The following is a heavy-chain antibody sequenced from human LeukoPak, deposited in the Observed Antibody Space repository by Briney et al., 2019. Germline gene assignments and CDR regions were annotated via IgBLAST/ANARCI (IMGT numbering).Heavy chain of an antibody. J-gene: IGHJ6*02. CDR2: IKQDGSEI. Sequence: GGSLRLSCVASGFTFSSYYMSWVRQAPGKGLEWVANIKQDGSEIYYVDSVKGRFTISRDNAKNSLYLQMNSLRAEDTAVYYCARADPGGELRGPDYYYGMDVWGQGTTVTVSS. D-gene: IGHD3-16*01. CDR1: GFTFSSYY. CDR3: ARADPGGELRGPDYYYGMDV. V-gene: IGHV3-7*01.